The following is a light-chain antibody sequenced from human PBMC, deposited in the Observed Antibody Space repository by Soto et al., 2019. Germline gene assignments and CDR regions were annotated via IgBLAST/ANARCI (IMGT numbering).Light chain of an antibody. CDR3: CSYAGSSTFYV. CDR1: SSDLGTYDF. Sequence: QSALTQPASVSGSPGQSITISCTGTSSDLGTYDFVSWYQHQPGKAPKLVIYEGSKRPSGVSNRFSGSKSGNTASLTISGLQAEDEADYYCCSYAGSSTFYVFGTGTKLTVL. CDR2: EGS. V-gene: IGLV2-23*01. J-gene: IGLJ1*01.